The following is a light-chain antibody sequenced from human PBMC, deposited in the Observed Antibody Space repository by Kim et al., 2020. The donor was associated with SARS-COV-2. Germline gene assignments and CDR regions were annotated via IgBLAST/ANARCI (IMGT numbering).Light chain of an antibody. Sequence: EIVLTQSPGTLSLSSGERATLSCRASQSLSSNSLAWYQQKRGQAPRLLIYAASSRATGIPDRFSGSGSGTDFTLTISRLEPEDFAMYYCQQYEGSSKTFGHGTKVEIK. CDR2: AAS. J-gene: IGKJ1*01. CDR3: QQYEGSSKT. CDR1: QSLSSNS. V-gene: IGKV3-20*01.